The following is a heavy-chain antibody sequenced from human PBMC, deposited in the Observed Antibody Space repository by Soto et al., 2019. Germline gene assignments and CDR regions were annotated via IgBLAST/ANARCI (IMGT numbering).Heavy chain of an antibody. V-gene: IGHV1-3*01. J-gene: IGHJ4*02. Sequence: QVQLVQSGAEVKKPGASVKVSCKASGYTFTNYAMHWVRQAPGQRLEWMGWINAGNGNTKYSQKFLGRVTITRDTSASTAYVELSSLRSEDTALYYCARGQSSSWTSLDYWGQGTLVTVSS. CDR3: ARGQSSSWTSLDY. CDR1: GYTFTNYA. CDR2: INAGNGNT. D-gene: IGHD6-13*01.